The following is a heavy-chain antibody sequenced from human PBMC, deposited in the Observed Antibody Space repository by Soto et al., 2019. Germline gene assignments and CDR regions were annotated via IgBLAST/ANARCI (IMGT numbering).Heavy chain of an antibody. J-gene: IGHJ5*02. D-gene: IGHD5-12*01. V-gene: IGHV5-51*01. CDR2: IFPSDSDT. CDR1: GYRFTSYW. Sequence: GESLKISCRTSGYRFTSYWIAWVRQMPGKGLEWMGIIFPSDSDTRYSPSFQGQVTISADRSTSTVFLQWASLKASDTAMYYCARLPVSSGYDPNWFDPWGQGTLVTVSS. CDR3: ARLPVSSGYDPNWFDP.